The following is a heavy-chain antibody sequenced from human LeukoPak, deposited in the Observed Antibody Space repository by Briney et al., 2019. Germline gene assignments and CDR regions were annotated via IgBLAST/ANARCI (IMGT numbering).Heavy chain of an antibody. D-gene: IGHD3-3*01. J-gene: IGHJ5*02. V-gene: IGHV4-4*09. CDR2: IYTSGST. CDR3: ERHEYYDFWSVYYSRGASPALTSKWFYP. Sequence: PSETLSLTCTVSGGSISSYYWSWIRQPPGKGLEWIGYIYTSGSTNYNPSLKSRVTISVDTSKNQFSLKLSSVTAADTAVYYCERHEYYDFWSVYYSRGASPALTSKWFYPSGQGALVTVSS. CDR1: GGSISSYY.